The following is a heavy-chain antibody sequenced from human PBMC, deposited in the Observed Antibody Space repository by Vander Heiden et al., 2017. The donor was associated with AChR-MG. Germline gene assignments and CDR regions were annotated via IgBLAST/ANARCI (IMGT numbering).Heavy chain of an antibody. D-gene: IGHD5-12*01. V-gene: IGHV3-48*02. J-gene: IGHJ2*01. CDR2: ISSSGTII. CDR1: GFIFSNHN. Sequence: EVQLVEAGGGLVQPGGSLRSPCVASGFIFSNHNMSWFSQPPGKGMKWFSYISSSGTIINYAASVKGRFTISRDNAKNSLYLQMNSLRDEDTAVYFCARGVATAYWYFDLWGRGTLVTVSS. CDR3: ARGVATAYWYFDL.